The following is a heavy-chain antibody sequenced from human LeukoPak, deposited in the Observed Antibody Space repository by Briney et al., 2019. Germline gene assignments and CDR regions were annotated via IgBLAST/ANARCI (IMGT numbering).Heavy chain of an antibody. V-gene: IGHV4-59*01. Sequence: SETLSLTCTVSGDSISSYSWSWIRQPPGKGLEWIGYIYYSGSTNYNPSLKSRVTISVDMSKNQFSLKLSSVTAADTAVYYCARSRPPHAGSSVDYWGQGTLVTVSS. D-gene: IGHD6-13*01. J-gene: IGHJ4*02. CDR3: ARSRPPHAGSSVDY. CDR2: IYYSGST. CDR1: GDSISSYS.